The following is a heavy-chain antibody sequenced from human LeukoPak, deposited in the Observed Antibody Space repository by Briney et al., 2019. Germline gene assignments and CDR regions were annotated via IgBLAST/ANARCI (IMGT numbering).Heavy chain of an antibody. V-gene: IGHV3-21*01. D-gene: IGHD3-10*01. CDR1: GFTFGSYS. CDR3: ARVTKDYYYGSGSYYSRYFDY. CDR2: ISSSSSYI. J-gene: IGHJ4*02. Sequence: GGSLRLSCAASGFTFGSYSMNWVRQAPGKGLEWVSSISSSSSYIYYADSVKGRFTISRDNAKNSLYLQMNSLRAEDTAVYYCARVTKDYYYGSGSYYSRYFDYWGQGTLVTVSS.